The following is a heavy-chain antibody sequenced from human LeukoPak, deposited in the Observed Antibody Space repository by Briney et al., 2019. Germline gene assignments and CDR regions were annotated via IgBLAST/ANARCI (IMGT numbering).Heavy chain of an antibody. CDR1: GVPVSDGRYY. CDR2: KYYSGSA. D-gene: IGHD2-15*01. CDR3: ATSYCSGISCLDIFNM. Sequence: SETLSLTCNVSGVPVSDGRYYWTWIRQPPGKGLEWIDYKYYSGSAKYNPSLKSRLTISIDTSKNQFSLQLSSVTAADTATYYCATSYCSGISCLDIFNMWGLGTRVTVTS. V-gene: IGHV4-31*03. J-gene: IGHJ3*02.